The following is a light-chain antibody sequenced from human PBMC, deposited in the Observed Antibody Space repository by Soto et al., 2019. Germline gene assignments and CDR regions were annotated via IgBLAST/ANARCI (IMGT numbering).Light chain of an antibody. CDR2: AAS. Sequence: NQVNQSPSFLSASVGDRVTITCRASEGTSRSLGWYQQKPGKAPKLLIYAASTLHSGVPSRFSGSGSGTEFTLTISSLQPEDFATYYCQQLYTYPLTFGGGTKVDIK. J-gene: IGKJ4*02. V-gene: IGKV1-9*01. CDR3: QQLYTYPLT. CDR1: EGTSRS.